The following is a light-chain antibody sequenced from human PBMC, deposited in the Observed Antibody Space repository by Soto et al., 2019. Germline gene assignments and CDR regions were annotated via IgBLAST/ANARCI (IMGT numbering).Light chain of an antibody. J-gene: IGKJ5*01. Sequence: ESVLTQSPGTLSLSPGERATLSCRASQSVSSNYLAWYQQKPGQAPRLLIYGASTRATGIPDRFSGSGSGTEFTLTISSLQSEDFAVYYCQHFGDSTVTFGQGTRLEIK. CDR2: GAS. CDR3: QHFGDSTVT. CDR1: QSVSSNY. V-gene: IGKV3-20*01.